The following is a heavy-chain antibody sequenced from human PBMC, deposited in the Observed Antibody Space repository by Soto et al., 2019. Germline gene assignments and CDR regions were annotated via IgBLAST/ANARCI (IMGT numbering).Heavy chain of an antibody. CDR2: IYYSGST. CDR1: GGSISSYY. D-gene: IGHD1-26*01. V-gene: IGHV4-59*08. CDR3: ARHRNHRLGPLLSYYYYMDV. J-gene: IGHJ6*03. Sequence: SETLSLTCTVSGGSISSYYWSWIRQPPGKGLEWIGYIYYSGSTNYNPSLKSRVTISVDTSKNQFSLKLSSVTAADTAVYYCARHRNHRLGPLLSYYYYMDVWGKGTTVTVSS.